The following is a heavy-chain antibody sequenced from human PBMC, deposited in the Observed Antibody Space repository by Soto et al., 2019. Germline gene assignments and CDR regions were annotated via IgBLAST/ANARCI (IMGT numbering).Heavy chain of an antibody. D-gene: IGHD2-21*02. Sequence: GASVKVSCKASGYTFTSYCISWVRHAPGQGLEWMGWISAYNGNTNYAQKLQGRVTMTTDTSTSTAYMELRSLRSDDTAVYYCARELEAYCGGDCLNYYYYYGMDVWGQGTTVTVSS. V-gene: IGHV1-18*01. CDR1: GYTFTSYC. J-gene: IGHJ6*02. CDR3: ARELEAYCGGDCLNYYYYYGMDV. CDR2: ISAYNGNT.